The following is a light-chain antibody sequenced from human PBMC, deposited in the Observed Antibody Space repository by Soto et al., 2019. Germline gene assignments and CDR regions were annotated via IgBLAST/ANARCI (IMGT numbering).Light chain of an antibody. J-gene: IGKJ3*01. CDR3: QQYYSARG. CDR1: QSVLYSSNNKNY. V-gene: IGKV4-1*01. Sequence: DIVMTQSPDSLAVSLGERATINCKSSQSVLYSSNNKNYLAWYQQKPGQPPKLLIYWASTRESGVPERFSGSGSGTDFTLTISSLQAEDVAVYYCQQYYSARGFGPGTKFDIK. CDR2: WAS.